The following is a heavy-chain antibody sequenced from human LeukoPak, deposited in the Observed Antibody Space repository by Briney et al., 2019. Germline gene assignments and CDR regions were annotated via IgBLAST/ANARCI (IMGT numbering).Heavy chain of an antibody. CDR2: ISSSSSYI. CDR1: GFTFSSYS. CDR3: ARREIVGATTAFDI. J-gene: IGHJ3*02. Sequence: GGSLRLSCAASGFTFSSYSMNRVRQAPGKGLEWVSSISSSSSYIYYADSVKGRFTISRDNAKNSLYLQMNSLRAEDTAVYYCARREIVGATTAFDIWGQGTMVTVSS. V-gene: IGHV3-21*01. D-gene: IGHD1-26*01.